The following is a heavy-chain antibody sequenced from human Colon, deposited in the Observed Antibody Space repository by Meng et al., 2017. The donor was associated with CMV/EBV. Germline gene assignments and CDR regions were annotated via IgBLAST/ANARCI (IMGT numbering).Heavy chain of an antibody. J-gene: IGHJ6*02. CDR3: ARDIGRYCAGGTCYARPCLYDLDV. V-gene: IGHV3-66*02. CDR1: GFNLSRNY. D-gene: IGHD2-15*01. CDR2: IYSGGET. Sequence: GGSLRLSCAGSGFNLSRNYMSWVRQAPGKGLEWVSLIYSGGETFYVDSVKGRFTISRDNSKNTLYLQVSSLRAEDTAVYYCARDIGRYCAGGTCYARPCLYDLDVWGQGTTVTVSS.